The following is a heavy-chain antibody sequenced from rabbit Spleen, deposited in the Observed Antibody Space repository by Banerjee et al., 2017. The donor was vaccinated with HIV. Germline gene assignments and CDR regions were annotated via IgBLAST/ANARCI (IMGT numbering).Heavy chain of an antibody. CDR3: ARDSPDVIGWNLDL. V-gene: IGHV1S45*01. CDR2: MNTISGNA. J-gene: IGHJ6*01. CDR1: GFSCYYKCV. Sequence: QEQLVESGGGLVKPEGSLTLTCTASGFSCYYKCVMCWVRQAPGKGLQWIGCMNTISGNAVYATWAKGRFPISRTSSTMVALRMTSLTAADTATYFYARDSPDVIGWNLDLWGPGTLVTVS. D-gene: IGHD4-1*01.